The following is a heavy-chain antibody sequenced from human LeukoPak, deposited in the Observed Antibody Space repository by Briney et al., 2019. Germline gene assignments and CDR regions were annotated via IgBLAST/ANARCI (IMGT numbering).Heavy chain of an antibody. CDR3: ARAPGIGGGDWFDP. Sequence: SETLSLTCTVSRGSISSFYWSWIRQPPGKGLEWIGYVYYNGITNYNPSLKTRVTISVDTSKNQFSLKVRSVTAADTAVYYCARAPGIGGGDWFDPWGQGTLVTVSS. D-gene: IGHD3-16*01. CDR2: VYYNGIT. CDR1: RGSISSFY. V-gene: IGHV4-59*01. J-gene: IGHJ5*02.